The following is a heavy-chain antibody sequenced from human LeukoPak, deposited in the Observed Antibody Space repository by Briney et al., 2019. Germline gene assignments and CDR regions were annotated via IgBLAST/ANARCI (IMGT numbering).Heavy chain of an antibody. V-gene: IGHV1-69*13. J-gene: IGHJ6*03. CDR1: GGTFSSYA. Sequence: SVKVSCKASGGTFSSYAISWVRQAPGQGLEWMGGIIPIFGTANYAQKFQGRVTITAGESTSTAYMELSSLRSEDTAVYYCARVAVRFLEWPNPYYMDVWAKGPRSPSP. CDR3: ARVAVRFLEWPNPYYMDV. CDR2: IIPIFGTA. D-gene: IGHD3-3*01.